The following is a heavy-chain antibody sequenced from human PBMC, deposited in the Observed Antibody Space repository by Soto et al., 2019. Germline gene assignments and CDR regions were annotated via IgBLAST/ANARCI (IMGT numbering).Heavy chain of an antibody. CDR2: NIHILGTT. CDR3: ARGMTTLGGGIGYHHNGMDV. Sequence: AASVKVSCKASGVTFSTSAITWVRKAPGQGLEWMGGNIHILGTTKTAQKFKGRIIITADESTTTAYMELSSLRSEDTAMYYCARGMTTLGGGIGYHHNGMDVWGQGTTVTSP. CDR1: GVTFSTSA. J-gene: IGHJ6*02. D-gene: IGHD3-16*02. V-gene: IGHV1-69*13.